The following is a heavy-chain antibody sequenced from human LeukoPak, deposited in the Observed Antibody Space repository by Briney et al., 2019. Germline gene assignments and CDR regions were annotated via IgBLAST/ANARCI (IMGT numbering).Heavy chain of an antibody. CDR3: ARETPRRGETRDGYR. V-gene: IGHV3-7*01. J-gene: IGHJ4*02. CDR2: IEEDGSET. D-gene: IGHD5-24*01. Sequence: GGSLRLSCAASGFIFKKYWMNWVRQVPGKGLECLANIEEDGSETYYADPVKGRFTISRDNPKNLLFLQINSLRVEDTAVYYCARETPRRGETRDGYRWGQGTVVTVSS. CDR1: GFIFKKYW.